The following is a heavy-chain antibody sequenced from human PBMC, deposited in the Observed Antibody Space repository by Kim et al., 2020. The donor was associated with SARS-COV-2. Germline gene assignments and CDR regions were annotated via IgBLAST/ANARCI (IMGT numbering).Heavy chain of an antibody. J-gene: IGHJ3*02. CDR2: IGYDGSYQ. D-gene: IGHD2-15*01. Sequence: GGSLRLSCAASRFTFSDTGMDWVRQAPGKGLEWVALIGYDGSYQYYADSVKGRFTISRDNSRHTMYLQMNSLRGEDTAVYFCARISLDGGSDIWGQGTMVTVSS. V-gene: IGHV3-33*01. CDR1: RFTFSDTG. CDR3: ARISLDGGSDI.